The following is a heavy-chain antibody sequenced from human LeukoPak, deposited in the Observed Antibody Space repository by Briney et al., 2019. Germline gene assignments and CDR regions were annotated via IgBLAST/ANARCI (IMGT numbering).Heavy chain of an antibody. Sequence: PPGSLSLTCTVSGGSINNNYWTWICERPGRGLEWVGDVYSNGNTNNNPSLKSRVTMSIDTSKNQFSLKVTSVTAADTAVYYCASGAFDGPLYGTYWYFHVWGRGTLVTVSS. CDR3: ASGAFDGPLYGTYWYFHV. J-gene: IGHJ2*01. D-gene: IGHD1-14*01. V-gene: IGHV4-59*01. CDR1: GGSINNNY. CDR2: VYSNGNT.